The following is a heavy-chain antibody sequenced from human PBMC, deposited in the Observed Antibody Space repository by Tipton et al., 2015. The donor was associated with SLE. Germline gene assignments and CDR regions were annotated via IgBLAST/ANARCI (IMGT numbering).Heavy chain of an antibody. Sequence: TLSLTCTVSGGSISSNYWSWIRQPPGTGLEWIVYISYIETTNYNPSLKSRVTISVDTSTNQFSLKLRSVTAADTAVYYCAGAWQGYCSGGTCYVLDYWGQGTLVTVSS. D-gene: IGHD2-15*01. CDR2: ISYIETT. CDR3: AGAWQGYCSGGTCYVLDY. CDR1: GGSISSNY. V-gene: IGHV4-59*01. J-gene: IGHJ4*02.